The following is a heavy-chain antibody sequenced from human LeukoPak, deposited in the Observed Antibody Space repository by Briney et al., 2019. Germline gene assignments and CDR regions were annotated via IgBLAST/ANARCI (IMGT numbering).Heavy chain of an antibody. V-gene: IGHV1-69*13. J-gene: IGHJ4*02. CDR1: GGTFSSYA. CDR3: ARDHAYGDYVDY. Sequence: SVTVSCKASGGTFSSYAVSWVRQAPGQGLEWMGGIIPIFGTANYAQKFQGRVTITADESTSTAYMELSSLRSEDTAVYYCARDHAYGDYVDYWGQGTLVTVSS. D-gene: IGHD3-16*01. CDR2: IIPIFGTA.